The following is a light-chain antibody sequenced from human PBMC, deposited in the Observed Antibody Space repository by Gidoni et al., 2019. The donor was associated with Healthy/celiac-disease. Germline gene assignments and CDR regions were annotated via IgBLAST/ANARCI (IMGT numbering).Light chain of an antibody. CDR2: WAS. J-gene: IGKJ1*01. V-gene: IGKV4-1*01. CDR3: QQDYSTPPT. Sequence: DIVMTQSPDSMAVSLGERATINCKSSQSVLYSSNNKNYLAWYPQKPGQPPKLLIYWASTRESGVPDRFSGSGSGTDFTLTISSLQAEDVAVYYCQQDYSTPPTFGQGTKVEIK. CDR1: QSVLYSSNNKNY.